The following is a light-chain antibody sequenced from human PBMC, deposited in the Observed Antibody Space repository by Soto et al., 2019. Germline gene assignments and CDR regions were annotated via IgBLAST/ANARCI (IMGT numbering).Light chain of an antibody. V-gene: IGKV3-20*01. J-gene: IGKJ3*01. Sequence: DIVLTQSPGTLSLSPGERATLSCRASQSVSSKYLAWYQQKPGQPHRVLIYGTSIRATGIPERFSGGGSGTDFTLTITRLESEDFAVYYCQQYGSSRVTFGPGTTVDFK. CDR2: GTS. CDR1: QSVSSKY. CDR3: QQYGSSRVT.